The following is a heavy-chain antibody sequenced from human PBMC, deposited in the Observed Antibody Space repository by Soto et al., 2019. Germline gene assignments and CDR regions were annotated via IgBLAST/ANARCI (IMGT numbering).Heavy chain of an antibody. D-gene: IGHD3-10*01. CDR1: GYTFTSYG. Sequence: SVKVSCKASGYTFTSYGISWVRQAPGQGLEWMGWISAYNGNTNYAQKLQGRVTMTTDTSTSTDYMELRSLRAEDTAVYYCEKDLLKSVLGRPWDYWGQGSLVTVSS. CDR2: ISAYNGNT. CDR3: EKDLLKSVLGRPWDY. J-gene: IGHJ4*02. V-gene: IGHV1-18*01.